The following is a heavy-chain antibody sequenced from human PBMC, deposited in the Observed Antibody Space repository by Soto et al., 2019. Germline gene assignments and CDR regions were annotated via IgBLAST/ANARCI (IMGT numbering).Heavy chain of an antibody. CDR1: GXTFTNYG. CDR2: ISTYNGNT. Sequence: ASVKVSCKASGXTFTNYGFTWVRQAPGQGLEWLGWISTYNGNTKYAQKVQGRLTMTTDTSTSTANMELTSLRSDDTALYYCARTTVTASYYYMDVWGKGSTVTVSS. V-gene: IGHV1-18*01. D-gene: IGHD4-17*01. CDR3: ARTTVTASYYYMDV. J-gene: IGHJ6*03.